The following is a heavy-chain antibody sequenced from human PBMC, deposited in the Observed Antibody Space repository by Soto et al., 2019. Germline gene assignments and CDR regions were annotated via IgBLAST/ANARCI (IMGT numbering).Heavy chain of an antibody. CDR3: AKKSGVGATWYFDY. Sequence: GGSLRLSCAASGFTFSNYGMSWVRQAPGKGLEWVSALPEIGTNTYYADSAKGRFTISRDNSKNTLFLQINDLRAGDTAVYYCAKKSGVGATWYFDYWGQGTLVTVSS. CDR2: LPEIGTNT. D-gene: IGHD1-26*01. CDR1: GFTFSNYG. V-gene: IGHV3-23*01. J-gene: IGHJ4*02.